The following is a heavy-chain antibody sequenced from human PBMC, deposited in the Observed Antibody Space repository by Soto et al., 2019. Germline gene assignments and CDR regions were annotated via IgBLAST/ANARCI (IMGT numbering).Heavy chain of an antibody. V-gene: IGHV5-51*03. J-gene: IGHJ4*02. CDR2: IYPGDSDT. D-gene: IGHD6-19*01. CDR1: GYSFTSYW. Sequence: EVQLVQSGAEVKKPGESLKISCKGSGYSFTSYWIGWVRQMPGKGLEWMGIIYPGDSDTRYSPSFQGQVTISADKSISXXYLQWSSLKASDTAMYYCARRVDSSGWYSLYYFDYWGQGTLVTVSS. CDR3: ARRVDSSGWYSLYYFDY.